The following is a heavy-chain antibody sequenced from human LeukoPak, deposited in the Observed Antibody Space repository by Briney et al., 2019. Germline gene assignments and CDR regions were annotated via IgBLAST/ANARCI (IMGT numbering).Heavy chain of an antibody. CDR2: IIPIFGTA. CDR1: GGTFSSYA. D-gene: IGHD3-9*01. Sequence: ASVKVSCKASGGTFSSYAISWVRQAPGQGLEWMGGIIPIFGTANYAQKFQGRVMITADESTSTAYMELSSLRSEDTAVYYCASCAYYDILTGYYKHWFDPWGQGTLVTVSS. V-gene: IGHV1-69*13. CDR3: ASCAYYDILTGYYKHWFDP. J-gene: IGHJ5*02.